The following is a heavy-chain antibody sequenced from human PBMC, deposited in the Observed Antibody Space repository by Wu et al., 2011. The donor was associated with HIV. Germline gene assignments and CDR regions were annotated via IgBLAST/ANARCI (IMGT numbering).Heavy chain of an antibody. Sequence: QVQLVQSGAEVKKPGASVKISCKASGYNFINYGISWVRQAPGQGLEWMGWISPYNGDTDYAQKLQGRVTMTTDTSTNTVYMELRSLRSDDTAVYFCARGPASVTSLEARSTGGQGTLV. CDR3: ARGPASVTSLEARST. J-gene: IGHJ4*02. D-gene: IGHD4-17*01. V-gene: IGHV1-18*01. CDR1: GYNFINYG. CDR2: ISPYNGDT.